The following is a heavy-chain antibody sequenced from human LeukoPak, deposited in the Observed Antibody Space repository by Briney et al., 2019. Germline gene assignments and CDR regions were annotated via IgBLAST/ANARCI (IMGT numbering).Heavy chain of an antibody. V-gene: IGHV4-30-2*01. CDR1: GGSISSGGYS. J-gene: IGHJ4*02. CDR2: IYHSGST. D-gene: IGHD5-18*01. CDR3: AKVDTAMVNFDY. Sequence: SETLSLTCAVSGGSISSGGYSWSWIRQPPGKGLEWIGYIYHSGSTYYNPSLKSRVTISVDRSKNQFSLKLSSVTAADTAVYYCAKVDTAMVNFDYWGQGTLVTVSS.